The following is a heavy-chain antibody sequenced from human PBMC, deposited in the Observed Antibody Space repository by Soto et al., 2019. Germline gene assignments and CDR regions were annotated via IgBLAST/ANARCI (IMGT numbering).Heavy chain of an antibody. CDR1: GGTFSTSA. V-gene: IGHV1-69*06. CDR2: ILPIFGTA. CDR3: ARGHEYGGNSDAFDI. D-gene: IGHD4-17*01. J-gene: IGHJ3*02. Sequence: SVKVYCKASGGTFSTSAINCVRQAPVQRPEWMGNILPIFGTADYAQKFQDRVTITADKSTNTAYMELRSLFSEDTAVYYCARGHEYGGNSDAFDIWGQGTVVTVSS.